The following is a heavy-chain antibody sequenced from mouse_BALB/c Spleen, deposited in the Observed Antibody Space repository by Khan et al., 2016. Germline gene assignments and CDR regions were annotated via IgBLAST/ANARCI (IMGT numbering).Heavy chain of an antibody. CDR1: GYTFTNYG. CDR2: INTYTGEP. CDR3: ASGVYWYFDV. V-gene: IGHV9-3-1*01. J-gene: IGHJ1*01. Sequence: QIQLVQSGPELKKPGETVKISCKASGYTFTNYGMNWVKQAPGKGLKWMGWINTYTGEPTYADDFKGRFAFSLETSASTAYLQINNLKNEDTARYFCASGVYWYFDVWGAGTTVTVSS.